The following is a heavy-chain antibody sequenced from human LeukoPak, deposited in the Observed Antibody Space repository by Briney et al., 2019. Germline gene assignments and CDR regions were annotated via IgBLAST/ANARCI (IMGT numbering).Heavy chain of an antibody. CDR2: ISGSGGST. V-gene: IGHV3-23*01. D-gene: IGHD6-13*01. CDR1: GFTFTSYA. CDR3: AKPRPSYSSSWYDH. J-gene: IGHJ5*02. Sequence: GGSVRLPCAASGFTFTSYAMSWVRQAPGKGLEWVSAISGSGGSTYYADSVKGRFTISRDNSKNTLYLQMNSLRAEDTAVYYCAKPRPSYSSSWYDHWGQGTLVTVSS.